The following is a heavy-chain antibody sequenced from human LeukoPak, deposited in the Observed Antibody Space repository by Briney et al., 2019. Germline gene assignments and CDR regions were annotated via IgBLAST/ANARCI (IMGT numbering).Heavy chain of an antibody. D-gene: IGHD6-19*01. CDR1: GFTFSSYT. CDR2: ISSSRSSI. Sequence: GGSLRLSCAASGFTFSSYTMNWVRQAPGKGLEWVSSISSSRSSIYYADSMKGRFTISRDNAKNSLYLQMNSLRAEDTAVYYCARDPSSGWYLKGWFDPWGQGTLVTVSS. J-gene: IGHJ5*02. V-gene: IGHV3-21*01. CDR3: ARDPSSGWYLKGWFDP.